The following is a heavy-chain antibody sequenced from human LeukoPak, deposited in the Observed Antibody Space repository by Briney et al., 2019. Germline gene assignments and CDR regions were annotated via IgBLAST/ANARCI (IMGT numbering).Heavy chain of an antibody. Sequence: PGWSLRLSCAASGFTFIRNAMHWVRQAPGKGLEWVALIWYDGSNKYYADSVRGRFTISRDNSKNTLYLQMNSLRAEDTAVYYCAGGSGDYSPDYWGQGTLVTVSS. CDR3: AGGSGDYSPDY. CDR1: GFTFIRNA. CDR2: IWYDGSNK. J-gene: IGHJ4*02. D-gene: IGHD4-17*01. V-gene: IGHV3-33*01.